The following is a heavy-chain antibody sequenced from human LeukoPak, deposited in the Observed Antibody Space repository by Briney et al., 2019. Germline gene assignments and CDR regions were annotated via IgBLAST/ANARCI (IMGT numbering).Heavy chain of an antibody. D-gene: IGHD6-19*01. CDR3: ARSPSSSGWYADY. Sequence: GASVKVSCKASGYTFTSYGISWVRQAPGQGLEWMGWISAYNGATNYAQKLQSRVTMTTDTSANTAYMELRSLTSDDTAVYYCARSPSSSGWYADYWGLGTLVTVSS. CDR1: GYTFTSYG. J-gene: IGHJ4*02. V-gene: IGHV1-18*01. CDR2: ISAYNGAT.